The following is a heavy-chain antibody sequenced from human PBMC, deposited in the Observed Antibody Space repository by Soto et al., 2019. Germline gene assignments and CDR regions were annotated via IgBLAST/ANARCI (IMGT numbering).Heavy chain of an antibody. CDR1: GYTFARHY. CDR3: ARDFVEVPSALYYFDY. CDR2: INPSGGST. V-gene: IGHV1-46*01. J-gene: IGHJ4*02. Sequence: ASVKVSCKTSGYTFARHYMHWVRQAPGQGLEWMGIINPSGGSTSYAQKFQGRLTMTKDTSTSTVYMELSSLTSEDTAMHYCARDFVEVPSALYYFDYWGQGSMVTVSS. D-gene: IGHD2-2*01.